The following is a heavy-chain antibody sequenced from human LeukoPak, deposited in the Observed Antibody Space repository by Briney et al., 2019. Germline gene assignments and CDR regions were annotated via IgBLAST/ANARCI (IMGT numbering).Heavy chain of an antibody. D-gene: IGHD6-19*01. Sequence: SVKVSCKASGGTFSSYAISWVRQAPGQGLEWMGGIIPIFGTANYAQKFQGRVTITADESTSTAYMELSSLRSEDTAVYYCAASIALTGNFFDYWGQGTLVTVSS. CDR3: AASIALTGNFFDY. V-gene: IGHV1-69*13. CDR1: GGTFSSYA. J-gene: IGHJ4*02. CDR2: IIPIFGTA.